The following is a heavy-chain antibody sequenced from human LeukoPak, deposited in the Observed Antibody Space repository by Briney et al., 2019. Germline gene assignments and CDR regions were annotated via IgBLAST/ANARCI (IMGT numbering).Heavy chain of an antibody. D-gene: IGHD3-22*01. CDR1: GGSISSYY. J-gene: IGHJ3*02. Sequence: SETLSLTCTVSGGSISSYYWSWIRQPPGKGLEWIGYIYYSGSTNYNPSLKSRVTISVDTSKNQFSLKLSSVTAADTAVYYCARGFYYYDSSGYSAVAFDIWGQGTMVTVSS. V-gene: IGHV4-59*01. CDR3: ARGFYYYDSSGYSAVAFDI. CDR2: IYYSGST.